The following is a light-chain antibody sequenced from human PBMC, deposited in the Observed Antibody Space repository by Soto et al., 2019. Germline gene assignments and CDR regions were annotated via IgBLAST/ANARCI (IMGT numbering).Light chain of an antibody. CDR3: QQYNSYPWT. CDR1: QSISSW. CDR2: KAS. V-gene: IGKV1-5*03. J-gene: IGKJ1*01. Sequence: DIQMTQSPSTLSGSVGDRVTITCRASQSISSWLAWYQQKPGKTPKVLIYKASSLESGVPSRFSGSGSGTEFTLTISSLQPDDFATYYCQQYNSYPWTFGQGTKVEIK.